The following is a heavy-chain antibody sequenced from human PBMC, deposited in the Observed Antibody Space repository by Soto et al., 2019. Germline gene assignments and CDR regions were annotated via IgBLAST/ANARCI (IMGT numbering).Heavy chain of an antibody. V-gene: IGHV3-48*02. J-gene: IGHJ3*02. D-gene: IGHD3-22*01. CDR3: ARERREIYYDSSGVDAFDI. CDR1: GFTFSSYS. CDR2: ISSSSSTI. Sequence: GGSLRLSCAASGFTFSSYSMNWVRQAPGKGLEWVSYISSSSSTIYYADSVKGRFTISRDNAKNSLYLQMNSLRDEDTAVYYCARERREIYYDSSGVDAFDIWGQGTMVTVSS.